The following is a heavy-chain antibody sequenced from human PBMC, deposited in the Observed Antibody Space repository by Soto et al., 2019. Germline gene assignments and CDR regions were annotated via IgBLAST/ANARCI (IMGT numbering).Heavy chain of an antibody. CDR1: GYTFTSYY. Sequence: QVQLVQSGAEVKKPGASVKVSCKASGYTFTSYYMHWVRQAPGQGLEWMGIINPSGGSTSYAQKCQGRVTMTRDTSTSTVYMELSSLRSEDTAVYYCARGGCSSTSCYVDYDAFDIWGQGTMVTVSS. J-gene: IGHJ3*02. V-gene: IGHV1-46*01. CDR2: INPSGGST. D-gene: IGHD2-2*01. CDR3: ARGGCSSTSCYVDYDAFDI.